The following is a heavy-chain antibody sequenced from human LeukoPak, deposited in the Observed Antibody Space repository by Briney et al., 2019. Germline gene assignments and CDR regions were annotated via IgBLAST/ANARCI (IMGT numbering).Heavy chain of an antibody. CDR3: AKDGMYNSSSSYYFDY. V-gene: IGHV3-11*01. Sequence: GGSLRLSCAAPGFTFSDYYMSWIRQAPGKGLEWLSYISSSGTTIYYADSVKGRFTISRDNSKNTLYLQMNNLRAEDTDVYYCAKDGMYNSSSSYYFDYWGQGTLVTVSS. D-gene: IGHD6-6*01. CDR2: ISSSGTTI. CDR1: GFTFSDYY. J-gene: IGHJ4*02.